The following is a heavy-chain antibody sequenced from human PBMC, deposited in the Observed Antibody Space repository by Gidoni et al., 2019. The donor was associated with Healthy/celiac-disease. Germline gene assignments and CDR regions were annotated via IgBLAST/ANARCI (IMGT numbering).Heavy chain of an antibody. D-gene: IGHD3-10*01. CDR2: INHSGRT. V-gene: IGHV4-34*01. Sequence: QVQLQQWGAGLLKPSETLSLTCAVYGGSFSGYYWSWIRQPPGKGLEWIGEINHSGRTNYNPSLKSRVTISVDTSKNQFSLKLSSVTAADTAVYYCARGCRCTTTYYYGSGSPFDYWGQGTLVTVSS. J-gene: IGHJ4*02. CDR3: ARGCRCTTTYYYGSGSPFDY. CDR1: GGSFSGYY.